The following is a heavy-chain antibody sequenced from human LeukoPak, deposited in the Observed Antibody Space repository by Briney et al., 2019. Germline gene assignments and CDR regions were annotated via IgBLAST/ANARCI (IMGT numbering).Heavy chain of an antibody. CDR2: INPNSGGT. V-gene: IGHV1-2*02. Sequence: GASVKVSCKASGYTFTGYYMHWVRQAPGQGLEWMGWINPNSGGTNYAHKFQGGVTMTRDTSISTAYMELSRLRSDDTAVYYCSRGPHRYCSSTSCYRYNWFDPWGQGTLVTVSS. CDR3: SRGPHRYCSSTSCYRYNWFDP. CDR1: GYTFTGYY. J-gene: IGHJ5*02. D-gene: IGHD2-2*02.